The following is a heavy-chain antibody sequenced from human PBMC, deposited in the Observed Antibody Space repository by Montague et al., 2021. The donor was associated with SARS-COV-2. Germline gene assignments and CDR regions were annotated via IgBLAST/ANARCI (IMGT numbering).Heavy chain of an antibody. D-gene: IGHD4-17*01. J-gene: IGHJ6*02. CDR1: GDSISYRSYY. CDR2: VSYSGST. CDR3: ARGRTVTTFYYYYYGMDV. V-gene: IGHV4-39*01. Sequence: SETLSLTCTVSGDSISYRSYYWGWIRQPSGKGLEWIGTVSYSGSTYYNASLKSRVTIYVDTSKNQFSLKLSSVTAADTAVYYCARGRTVTTFYYYYYGMDVWGQGTTVTVSS.